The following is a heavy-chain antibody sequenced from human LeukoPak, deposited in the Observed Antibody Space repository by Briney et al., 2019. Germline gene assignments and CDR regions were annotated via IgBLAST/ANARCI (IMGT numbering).Heavy chain of an antibody. CDR1: GYTFIDQY. Sequence: ASMKVSCKASGYTFIDQYIHWVRQAPGRGLEWMGWINPNSGTTKYADNFQGRNTLTRDTSITTAFMELNSLRSDDTALYYCAGRGAGELFYGRYWGQGTLLTVSS. J-gene: IGHJ4*02. D-gene: IGHD4-17*01. V-gene: IGHV1-2*02. CDR3: AGRGAGELFYGRY. CDR2: INPNSGTT.